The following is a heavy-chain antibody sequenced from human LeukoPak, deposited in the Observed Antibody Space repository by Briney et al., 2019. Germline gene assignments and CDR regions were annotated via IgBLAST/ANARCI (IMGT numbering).Heavy chain of an antibody. Sequence: PGGSLRLSCAASGFTFSSYALGWVRQAPGRGLEWVSAIRGSGSSTYYADSVKGRFTISRDNSKNTLFLQMNNLRAEDTAVYYCAKYPWGLVKGDFDYWGQGTLVTVSS. CDR3: AKYPWGLVKGDFDY. V-gene: IGHV3-23*01. CDR1: GFTFSSYA. D-gene: IGHD6-19*01. J-gene: IGHJ4*02. CDR2: IRGSGSST.